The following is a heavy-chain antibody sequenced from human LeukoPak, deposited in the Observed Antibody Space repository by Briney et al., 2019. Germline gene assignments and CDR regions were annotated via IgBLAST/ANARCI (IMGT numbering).Heavy chain of an antibody. J-gene: IGHJ4*02. Sequence: ASVKVSCKASGYSFIAYYVHWVRLAPGQGLEWMGWMNPNSGNTGYAQKFQGRVTITRNTSISTAYMELSSLRSEDTAVYYCARRYPRGVLLWFGELLDWGQGTLVTVSS. CDR3: ARRYPRGVLLWFGELLD. CDR1: GYSFIAYY. D-gene: IGHD3-10*01. CDR2: MNPNSGNT. V-gene: IGHV1-8*03.